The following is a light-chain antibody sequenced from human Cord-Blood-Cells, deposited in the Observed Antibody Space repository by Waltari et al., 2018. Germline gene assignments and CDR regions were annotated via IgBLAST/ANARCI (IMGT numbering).Light chain of an antibody. CDR3: CSYAGSSTLV. J-gene: IGLJ3*02. Sequence: QSALTQPASVSGSPGQSITISCTGTSSDVGSYNLVSWYQQHPGKAPKLMIYEGSKRPSGVSNRFSGSKSGNTASLTISGLQAEDGADYYCCSYAGSSTLVFGGGTTLTVL. CDR2: EGS. V-gene: IGLV2-23*01. CDR1: SSDVGSYNL.